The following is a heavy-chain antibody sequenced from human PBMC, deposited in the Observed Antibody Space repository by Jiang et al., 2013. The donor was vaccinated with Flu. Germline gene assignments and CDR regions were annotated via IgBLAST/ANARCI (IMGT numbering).Heavy chain of an antibody. CDR2: AYYRSQWYN. D-gene: IGHD2-2*01. Sequence: TLSLTCAISGDSVSNNSATWNWIRQSPSRGLEWLGRAYYRSQWYNDYAESVKSRITIDADTSKNHFSLHLNSVTPEDTAVYYCATSVLSDVPLHNNWFDPWGQGTLVTVSS. J-gene: IGHJ5*02. CDR1: GDSVSNNSAT. CDR3: ATSVLSDVPLHNNWFDP. V-gene: IGHV6-1*01.